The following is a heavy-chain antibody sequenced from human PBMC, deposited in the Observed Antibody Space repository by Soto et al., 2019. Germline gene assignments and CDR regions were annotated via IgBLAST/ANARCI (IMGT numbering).Heavy chain of an antibody. CDR2: ISSSTSHT. Sequence: QVQLVESGGGLVKPGGSLRLSCAVSGFTFSDYYMTWIRQAPGKGLEWVSYISSSTSHTNYAESVKGRFTISRDNAKKSLFLQMTRLRAEDTAVYYCARGRGAAADYFDFWGQGTLVTVSS. CDR1: GFTFSDYY. CDR3: ARGRGAAADYFDF. D-gene: IGHD6-13*01. J-gene: IGHJ4*02. V-gene: IGHV3-11*05.